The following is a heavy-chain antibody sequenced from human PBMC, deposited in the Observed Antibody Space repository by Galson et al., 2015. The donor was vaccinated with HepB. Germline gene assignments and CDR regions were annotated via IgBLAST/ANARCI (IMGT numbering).Heavy chain of an antibody. V-gene: IGHV3-23*01. CDR2: ISGSGGST. D-gene: IGHD3-22*01. Sequence: SLRLSCAASGFTFSSYAMSWVRQAPGKGLEWVSAISGSGGSTYYADSVKGRFTISRDNSKNTLYLQMNSLRAEDTAVYYCAKDPILTHYYDSSGYYYFDYWGQGTLVTVSS. CDR1: GFTFSSYA. J-gene: IGHJ4*02. CDR3: AKDPILTHYYDSSGYYYFDY.